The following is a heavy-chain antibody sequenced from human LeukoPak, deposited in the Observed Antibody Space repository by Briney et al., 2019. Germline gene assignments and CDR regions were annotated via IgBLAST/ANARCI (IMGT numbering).Heavy chain of an antibody. CDR3: AILAEYCNSGSCYLGWFDP. CDR1: GGSFSSYY. D-gene: IGHD2-15*01. CDR2: MYDSGST. J-gene: IGHJ5*02. Sequence: SETLSLTCAVYGGSFSSYYCSWIRQTPGKGLEWIGYMYDSGSTNYNPSLKSRVTMSIDTSKNQFSLKLSSVTAADTAVYYCAILAEYCNSGSCYLGWFDPWGQGTLVTVSS. V-gene: IGHV4-59*01.